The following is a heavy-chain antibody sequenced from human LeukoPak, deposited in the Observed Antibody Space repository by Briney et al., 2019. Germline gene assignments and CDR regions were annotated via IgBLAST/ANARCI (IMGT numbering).Heavy chain of an antibody. J-gene: IGHJ4*02. CDR3: ARGGSRSYTSSTLDY. V-gene: IGHV4-59*12. CDR1: GGSITVYY. D-gene: IGHD6-6*01. Sequence: PSETLSLTCSVSGGSITVYYWNWIRQSPGKDLEWIGSISYSGSTNYNPSLKSRVTISIDTSKNRFSLKVSSVIAADTAMYYCARGGSRSYTSSTLDYWGQGTLVTVSS. CDR2: ISYSGST.